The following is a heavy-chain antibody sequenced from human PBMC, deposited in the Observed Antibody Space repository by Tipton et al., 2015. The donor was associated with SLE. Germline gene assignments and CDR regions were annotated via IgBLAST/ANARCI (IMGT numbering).Heavy chain of an antibody. V-gene: IGHV4-30-2*01. J-gene: IGHJ6*02. D-gene: IGHD6-13*01. CDR3: AREGGIAAGDYGMDV. CDR1: GGSISSGGYS. Sequence: TLSLTCAVSGGSISSGGYSWSWIRQPPGKGLEWIGYIYHSGSTYYNPSLKSRVTISVDTSKNQFSLKLSSVTAADTAVYYCAREGGIAAGDYGMDVWGQGTTVTVSS. CDR2: IYHSGST.